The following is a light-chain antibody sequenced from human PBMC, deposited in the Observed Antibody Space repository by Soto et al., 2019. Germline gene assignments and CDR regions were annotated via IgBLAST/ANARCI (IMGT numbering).Light chain of an antibody. CDR2: EVT. Sequence: QSVLTQPPSAAGSPGQSVTISCTGTSSDVGGYNYVSWYQLHPGKDPKLIIYEVTKRPSGVPDRFSGSKSGSTASLTVSGLQAEDEADYYCGTWESSLSAGRVFGGGTKLTVL. CDR3: GTWESSLSAGRV. CDR1: SSDVGGYNY. J-gene: IGLJ3*02. V-gene: IGLV2-8*01.